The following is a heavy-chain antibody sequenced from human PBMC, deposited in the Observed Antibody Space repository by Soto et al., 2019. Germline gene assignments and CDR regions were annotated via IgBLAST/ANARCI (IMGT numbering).Heavy chain of an antibody. V-gene: IGHV4-4*02. D-gene: IGHD3-10*01. Sequence: SETLSLTCAVSGGSISSRYWWSWVRQPPGKGLEWIGEIYHTGSTNYNPSLKSRVVMSIDKSKNQFSLNLNSVTAADTAVYYCASKFGELLADAFDIWGQGTMVNVS. CDR1: GGSISSRYW. J-gene: IGHJ3*02. CDR3: ASKFGELLADAFDI. CDR2: IYHTGST.